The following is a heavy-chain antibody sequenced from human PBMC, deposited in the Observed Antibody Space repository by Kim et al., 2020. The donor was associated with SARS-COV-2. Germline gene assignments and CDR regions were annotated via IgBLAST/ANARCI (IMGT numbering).Heavy chain of an antibody. CDR2: IYYSGST. D-gene: IGHD2-21*01. CDR1: GGSVSSGSYY. CDR3: ARAYYYYYGMDV. J-gene: IGHJ6*02. Sequence: SETLSLTCTVSGGSVSSGSYYWSWIRQPPGKGLEWIGYIYYSGSTNYNPSLKSRVTISVDTSKNQFSLKRSSVTAADTAVYYCARAYYYYYGMDVWGQGTTVTVSS. V-gene: IGHV4-61*01.